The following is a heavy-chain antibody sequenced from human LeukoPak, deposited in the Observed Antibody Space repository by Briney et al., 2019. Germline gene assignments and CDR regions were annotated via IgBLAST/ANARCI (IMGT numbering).Heavy chain of an antibody. CDR3: VRHTRTAAF. CDR2: VNWNGGST. D-gene: IGHD2-15*01. Sequence: PGGSLRLSCAASGFTFDDYGMSWVRQAPGKGLEWVSGVNWNGGSTGYADSVRGRFTISRDNARSSLFLQMNSLTAEDSAVYFCVRHTRTAAFWGQGAPVTVSS. V-gene: IGHV3-20*04. CDR1: GFTFDDYG. J-gene: IGHJ4*02.